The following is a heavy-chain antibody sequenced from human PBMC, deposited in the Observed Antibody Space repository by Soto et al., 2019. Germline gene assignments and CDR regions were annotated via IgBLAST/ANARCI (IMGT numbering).Heavy chain of an antibody. J-gene: IGHJ6*02. CDR2: ISYDGSNK. D-gene: IGHD6-13*01. CDR1: GFTFSSYA. Sequence: GGSLRLSCAASGFTFSSYAMHWVRQAPGKGLEWVAVISYDGSNKYYADSVKGRFTISRDNSKNTLYLQMNSLRAEDTAVYYCARVLSYSSSWSHYYYGMDVWGQGTTVTSP. CDR3: ARVLSYSSSWSHYYYGMDV. V-gene: IGHV3-30-3*01.